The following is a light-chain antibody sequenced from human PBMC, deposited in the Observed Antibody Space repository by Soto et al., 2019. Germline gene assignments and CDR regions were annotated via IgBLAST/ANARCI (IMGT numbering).Light chain of an antibody. V-gene: IGKV1-12*01. J-gene: IGKJ3*01. CDR2: AAS. Sequence: DIQMTQSPSSVSASVGDRVTITCRASQGISNWLAWYQQKPGKAPSLLIHAASSLQSGVPSRFSGSGYGTDFTLTISSLQPEDFATYFCQQANSLPVTCGPGTKVDIK. CDR1: QGISNW. CDR3: QQANSLPVT.